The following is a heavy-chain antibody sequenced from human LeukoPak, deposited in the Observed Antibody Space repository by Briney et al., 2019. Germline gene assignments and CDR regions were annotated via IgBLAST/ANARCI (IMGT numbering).Heavy chain of an antibody. CDR2: ISSSSNYI. Sequence: LGGSLRLSCAASGFTFRSYSINWVRQAAGKGLEWVSSISSSSNYIYYADSVKGRFSISRDNAKNSLYLQMNSLRAEDTAVYYCARGVGWEVQPYYYGMDVWGPGTTVTVSS. J-gene: IGHJ6*02. D-gene: IGHD1-26*01. V-gene: IGHV3-21*01. CDR3: ARGVGWEVQPYYYGMDV. CDR1: GFTFRSYS.